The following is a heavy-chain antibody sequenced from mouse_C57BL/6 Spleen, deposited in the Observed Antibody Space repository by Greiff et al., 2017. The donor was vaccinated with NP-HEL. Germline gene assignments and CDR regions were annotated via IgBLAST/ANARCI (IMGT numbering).Heavy chain of an antibody. D-gene: IGHD2-1*01. J-gene: IGHJ4*01. Sequence: QVQLKESGAELVRPGASVTLSCKASGYTFTDYEMHWVKQTPVHGLEWIGAIDPETGGTAYNQKFKGKAILTADKSSSTAYMELRSLTSEDAAVYYCTRELHYARDYWGQGTSVTVSS. CDR1: GYTFTDYE. CDR3: TRELHYARDY. CDR2: IDPETGGT. V-gene: IGHV1-15*01.